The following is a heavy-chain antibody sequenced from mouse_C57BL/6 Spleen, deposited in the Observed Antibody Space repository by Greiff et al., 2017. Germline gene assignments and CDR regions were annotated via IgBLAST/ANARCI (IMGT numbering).Heavy chain of an antibody. CDR2: IHPNSGST. V-gene: IGHV1-64*01. D-gene: IGHD2-10*01. CDR3: ASYYGIYDFAY. CDR1: GYTFTSYW. J-gene: IGHJ3*01. Sequence: QVQLQQPGAELVKPGASVKLSCKASGYTFTSYWMHWVKQRPGQGLEWIGMIHPNSGSTNYNEKFKSKATLTVDKSSSTAYMQLSSLTSEDSAVYCCASYYGIYDFAYWGQGTLVTVSS.